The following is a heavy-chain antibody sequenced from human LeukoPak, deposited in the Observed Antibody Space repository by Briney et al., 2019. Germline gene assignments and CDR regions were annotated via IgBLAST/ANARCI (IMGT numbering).Heavy chain of an antibody. D-gene: IGHD5-18*01. CDR1: GGSFSGYY. CDR2: INHSGST. Sequence: SETLTLTCAVYGGSFSGYYWSWIRQPPGKGLEWIGEINHSGSTNYNPSLKSRVTISVDTSKNQFSLKLSSVTAADTAVYYCARYRGYPPARFDYWGQGTLVTVSS. CDR3: ARYRGYPPARFDY. V-gene: IGHV4-34*01. J-gene: IGHJ4*02.